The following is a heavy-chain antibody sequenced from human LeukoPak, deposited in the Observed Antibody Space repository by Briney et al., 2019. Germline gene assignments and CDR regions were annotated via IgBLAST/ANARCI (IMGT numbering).Heavy chain of an antibody. CDR1: GGTLSSYA. D-gene: IGHD1-26*01. Sequence: SVKVSCKASGGTLSSYAISWVRQAPGQGLEWMGGIIPIFGTANYAQKFQGRVTITADESTSTAYMELSSLGSEDTAVYYCLWEVRNYYYYGMDVWGQGTTVTVSS. J-gene: IGHJ6*02. CDR3: LWEVRNYYYYGMDV. V-gene: IGHV1-69*01. CDR2: IIPIFGTA.